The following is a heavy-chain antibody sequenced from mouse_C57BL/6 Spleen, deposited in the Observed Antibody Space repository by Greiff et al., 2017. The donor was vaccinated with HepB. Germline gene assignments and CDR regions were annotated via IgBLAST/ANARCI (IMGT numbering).Heavy chain of an antibody. V-gene: IGHV1-15*01. D-gene: IGHD1-1*01. J-gene: IGHJ3*01. CDR1: GYTFTDYE. CDR2: IDPETGGT. CDR3: TGFYYYGRNFAY. Sequence: QVTLKESGAELVRPGASVTLSCKASGYTFTDYEMHWVKQTPVHGLEWIGAIDPETGGTAYNQKFKGKAILTADKSSSTAYMELRSLTSEDSAVYYCTGFYYYGRNFAYWGQGTLVTVSA.